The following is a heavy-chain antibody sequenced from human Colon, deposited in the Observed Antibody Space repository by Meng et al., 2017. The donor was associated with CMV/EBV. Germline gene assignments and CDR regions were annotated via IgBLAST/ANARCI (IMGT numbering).Heavy chain of an antibody. CDR1: GFTFSNYE. D-gene: IGHD3-22*01. V-gene: IGHV3-48*03. CDR3: ARDGYDSTGLPTWFDP. J-gene: IGHJ5*02. CDR2: ISSGGSVI. Sequence: GGSLRLSCAVSGFTFSNYEMNWVRQAPGKGLECVAYISSGGSVIYYADSVKGRFTISRDNAKNALYLQMSSLSVDDTAVYYCARDGYDSTGLPTWFDPWGQGTLVTVSS.